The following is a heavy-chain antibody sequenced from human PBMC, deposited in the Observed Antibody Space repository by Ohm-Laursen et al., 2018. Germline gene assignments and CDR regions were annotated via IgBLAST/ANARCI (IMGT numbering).Heavy chain of an antibody. D-gene: IGHD4-17*01. CDR1: GFTFSSYA. V-gene: IGHV3-23*01. Sequence: SLRLSCAASGFTFSSYAMNWVRQAPGKGLEWVSGISGSGYSTYYADSVKGRFTISRDNSKNTLYVQMNSLRAEDTAVYYCAKDRAVTAPLDYWGQGTLVTVSS. J-gene: IGHJ4*02. CDR3: AKDRAVTAPLDY. CDR2: ISGSGYST.